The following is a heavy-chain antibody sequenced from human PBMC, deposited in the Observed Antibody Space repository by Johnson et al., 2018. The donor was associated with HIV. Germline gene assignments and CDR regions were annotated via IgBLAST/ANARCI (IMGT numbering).Heavy chain of an antibody. CDR1: GFTLSSYD. CDR3: ARGLWLTPDVFDF. Sequence: VQLVESGGGLVQPGGSLRLSCAASGFTLSSYDIHWVRQATGKGLEWVAAIGTTGDTFYPGSVKGRFTISRENAKNSLYLQMNSLRADDTAVYYCARGLWLTPDVFDFWGQGTMVTVSS. V-gene: IGHV3-13*01. CDR2: IGTTGDT. D-gene: IGHD3-16*01. J-gene: IGHJ3*01.